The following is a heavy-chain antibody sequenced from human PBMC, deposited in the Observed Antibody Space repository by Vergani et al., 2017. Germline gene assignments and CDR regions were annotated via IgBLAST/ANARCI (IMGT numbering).Heavy chain of an antibody. CDR3: GRARITGTPHFDY. CDR2: IYTSGST. Sequence: QVQLQESGPGLVKPSQTLSLTCTVSGGSISSGSYYWSWIRQPAGKGLEWIGRIYTSGSTKYNPSLKSRVTISVDTSKNQFSLKLSSVTAADTAVYYCGRARITGTPHFDYWGQGTLVTVSS. V-gene: IGHV4-61*02. CDR1: GGSISSGSYY. J-gene: IGHJ4*02. D-gene: IGHD1-20*01.